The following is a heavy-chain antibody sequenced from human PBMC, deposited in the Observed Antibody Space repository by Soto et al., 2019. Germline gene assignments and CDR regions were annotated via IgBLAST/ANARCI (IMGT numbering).Heavy chain of an antibody. Sequence: SETLSLTCTVSGGSISSYYWSWIRQPPGKGLEWIGYIYYSGSTNYNPSLKSRVTISVDTSKNQFSLKLSSVTAADTAVYYCARDHGDSSGWYAWFDPWGQGTLVTVSS. CDR1: GGSISSYY. J-gene: IGHJ5*02. CDR3: ARDHGDSSGWYAWFDP. V-gene: IGHV4-59*01. D-gene: IGHD6-19*01. CDR2: IYYSGST.